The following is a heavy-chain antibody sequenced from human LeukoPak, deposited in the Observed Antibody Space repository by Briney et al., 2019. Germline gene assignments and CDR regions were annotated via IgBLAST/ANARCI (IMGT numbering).Heavy chain of an antibody. CDR3: ARGYGDTIDY. CDR1: GGSISSGGYS. CDR2: IYHSGST. J-gene: IGHJ4*02. V-gene: IGHV4-30-2*01. Sequence: PSETLSLTCAVSGGSISSGGYSLSWIRQPPGKGLEWIGYIYHSGSTYYNPSLKSRVTISVDRSKNQFSLKLSSVTAADTAVYYCARGYGDTIDYWGQGTLVTVSS. D-gene: IGHD4-17*01.